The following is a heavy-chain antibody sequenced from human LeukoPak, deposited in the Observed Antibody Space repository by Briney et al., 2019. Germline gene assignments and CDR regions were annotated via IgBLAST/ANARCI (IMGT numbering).Heavy chain of an antibody. CDR2: ISASGSS. D-gene: IGHD6-25*01. CDR3: ATEGGGPRWLDP. CDR1: GGSVSSYY. Sequence: SETLSLTCSVSGGSVSSYYWSWIRQPAGKRLEWIGHISASGSSNYNPSLRSRVIMSVDTPKNQFSLNLSSVTAADTAVYYCATEGGGPRWLDPWGQGTLVTVSS. V-gene: IGHV4-4*07. J-gene: IGHJ5*02.